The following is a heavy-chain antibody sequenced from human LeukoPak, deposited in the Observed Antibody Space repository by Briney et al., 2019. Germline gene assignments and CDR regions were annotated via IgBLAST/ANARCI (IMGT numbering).Heavy chain of an antibody. CDR2: INPNSGGT. Sequence: ASVKVSCKASGYAFTGYYMHWVRQAPGQGLEWMGWINPNSGGTNYAQKFQGRVTMTRDTSISTAYMELSRLRSDDTAVYYCAKVDTAMAPYYFDYWGQGTLVTVSS. D-gene: IGHD5-18*01. CDR3: AKVDTAMAPYYFDY. J-gene: IGHJ4*02. V-gene: IGHV1-2*02. CDR1: GYAFTGYY.